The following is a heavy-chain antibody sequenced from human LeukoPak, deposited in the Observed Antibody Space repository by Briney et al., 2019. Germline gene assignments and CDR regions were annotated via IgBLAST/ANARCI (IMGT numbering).Heavy chain of an antibody. J-gene: IGHJ4*02. V-gene: IGHV4-59*01. CDR1: GGSISNYY. D-gene: IGHD2-2*01. CDR3: ARGSHTTSGEGFDC. Sequence: SETLSLTCTVSGGSISNYYWSPLRQPPGKGLEWIGYIYYSGSANYNPSLESRVTISVDTSKNQFSLKLSSVTAADTAVYYCARGSHTTSGEGFDCWGQGTLVTVSS. CDR2: IYYSGSA.